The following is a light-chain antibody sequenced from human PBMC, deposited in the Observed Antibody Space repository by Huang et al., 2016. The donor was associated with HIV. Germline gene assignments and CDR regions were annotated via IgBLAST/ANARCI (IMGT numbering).Light chain of an antibody. V-gene: IGKV1-NL1*01. CDR2: AAS. CDR1: RGISDS. Sequence: DIQVTQSPSSLSASVGDRVTVTCRTSRGISDSLVWYQQKPGRAPKLLGYAASRLESGGPSRVSSSGAGADFTLTINNLQPEDFATYYCQQYYGTPYTFGQGTKVEIK. CDR3: QQYYGTPYT. J-gene: IGKJ2*01.